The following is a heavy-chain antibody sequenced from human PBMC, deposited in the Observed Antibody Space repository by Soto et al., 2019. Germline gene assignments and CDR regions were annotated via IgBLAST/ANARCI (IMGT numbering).Heavy chain of an antibody. V-gene: IGHV4-30-4*01. CDR2: VYHTGTT. Sequence: QVQLQESGPGLVKPSQTLSLTCSVSGGSISSGDYNWTWIRQPPGKGLECVGNVYHTGTTYYNPSLKRRVSISVDTSKNLFSLRLSSVTAADTAVYYCARDKWELPPDIWGHGTMVTVSS. D-gene: IGHD1-26*01. CDR1: GGSISSGDYN. CDR3: ARDKWELPPDI. J-gene: IGHJ3*02.